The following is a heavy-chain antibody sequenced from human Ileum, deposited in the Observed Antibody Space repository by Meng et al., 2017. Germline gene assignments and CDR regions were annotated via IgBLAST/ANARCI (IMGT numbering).Heavy chain of an antibody. D-gene: IGHD3-22*01. CDR1: CTW. J-gene: IGHJ4*02. Sequence: LHGSAPPTLKPPGSRSLTSAVVCTWWSCVRQPPGKGLEWIGEIFQSGRTNYNPSLKSRVTISIDKSKSQISLQLSAVTAADTAVYSCATSNDRDVYYLGYWGQGTMVTVSS. CDR2: IFQSGRT. V-gene: IGHV4-4*01. CDR3: ATSNDRDVYYLGY.